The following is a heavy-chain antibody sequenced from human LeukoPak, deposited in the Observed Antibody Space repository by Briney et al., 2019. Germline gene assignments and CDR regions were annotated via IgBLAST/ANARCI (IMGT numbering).Heavy chain of an antibody. CDR2: INHSGST. Sequence: KPSETLSLTCAVYGGSFSGYYWSWIRQPPGKGQEWIGEINHSGSTNYNPSLKSRVTISVDTSKNQFSLKLSSVTAADTAVYYCARGAITMVRGVRFDYWGQGTLVTLSS. J-gene: IGHJ4*02. V-gene: IGHV4-34*01. CDR1: GGSFSGYY. D-gene: IGHD3-10*01. CDR3: ARGAITMVRGVRFDY.